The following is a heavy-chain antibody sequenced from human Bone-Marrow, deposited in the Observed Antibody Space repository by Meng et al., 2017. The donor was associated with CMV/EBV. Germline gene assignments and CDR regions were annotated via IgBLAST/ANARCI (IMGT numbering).Heavy chain of an antibody. CDR1: GGSISSSSYY. V-gene: IGHV4-61*05. Sequence: SETLSLTCTVSGGSISSSSYYWGWIRQPPGKGLEWIGYIYYSGSTNYNPSLKSRVTISVDVSKNQFSLKLSSVTAADTAVYYCAKFGAYNWFAPWGQGNRVNGAS. J-gene: IGHJ5*02. CDR2: IYYSGST. D-gene: IGHD3-10*01. CDR3: AKFGAYNWFAP.